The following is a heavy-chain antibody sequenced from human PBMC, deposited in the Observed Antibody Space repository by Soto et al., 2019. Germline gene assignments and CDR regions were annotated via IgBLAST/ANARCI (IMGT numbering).Heavy chain of an antibody. CDR3: TRHADGQVEHSFYYYFIDV. Sequence: EVQLVESGGGLVQPGGSLKLACLASGFPLSDSAIHWVRKASGKGLEWVGRIRSKTNNYATTYGAPVRGRFTMSRDDSKNTAYLKMNNLESEDAAVDYCTRHADGQVEHSFYYYFIDVWGKGTTGSV. J-gene: IGHJ6*03. CDR2: IRSKTNNYAT. V-gene: IGHV3-73*01. D-gene: IGHD2-21*01. CDR1: GFPLSDSA.